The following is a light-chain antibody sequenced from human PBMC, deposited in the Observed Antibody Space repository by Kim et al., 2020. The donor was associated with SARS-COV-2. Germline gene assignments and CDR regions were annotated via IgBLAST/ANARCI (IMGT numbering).Light chain of an antibody. CDR1: SSNIGSNT. CDR2: ATR. CDR3: AAWDDSLNGHVV. Sequence: RATIYCSGSSSNIGSNTVNWYKHLPGPAPKLLIFATRQRPSGVPDRRSGSKSGASASLAISGLQSEDEGDYYCAAWDDSLNGHVVFGGGTQLTVL. V-gene: IGLV1-44*01. J-gene: IGLJ2*01.